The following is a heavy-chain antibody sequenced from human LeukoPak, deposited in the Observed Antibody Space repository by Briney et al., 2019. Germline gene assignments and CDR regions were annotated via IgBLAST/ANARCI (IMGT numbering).Heavy chain of an antibody. Sequence: PGRSLRLSCAASGFTFSSYAMSWVRQAPGRGLEWVTAIRGSGGSTYYADSVKGRFTISRDNSKNTLYLQMNSLRAEDTAVYYCAKDLRRVRGYGYYYYGMDVWGQGTTVTVSS. CDR1: GFTFSSYA. J-gene: IGHJ6*02. D-gene: IGHD2-15*01. V-gene: IGHV3-23*01. CDR3: AKDLRRVRGYGYYYYGMDV. CDR2: IRGSGGST.